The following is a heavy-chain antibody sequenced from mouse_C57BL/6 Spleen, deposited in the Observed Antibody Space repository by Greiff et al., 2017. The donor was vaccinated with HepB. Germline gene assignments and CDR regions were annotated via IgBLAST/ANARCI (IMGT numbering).Heavy chain of an antibody. CDR1: GYTFTSYW. CDR3: ARAQATRGYFDY. Sequence: QVQLQQPGAELVKPGASVKMSCKASGYTFTSYWITWVKQRPGQGLEWIGDIYPGSGSTNYNEKFKSKATLTVDTSSSTAYMQLSSLTSEDSAVYYCARAQATRGYFDYWGQGTTLTVSS. CDR2: IYPGSGST. J-gene: IGHJ2*01. D-gene: IGHD3-2*02. V-gene: IGHV1-55*01.